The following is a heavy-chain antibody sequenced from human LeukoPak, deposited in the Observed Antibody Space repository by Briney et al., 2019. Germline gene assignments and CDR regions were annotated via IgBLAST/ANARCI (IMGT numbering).Heavy chain of an antibody. D-gene: IGHD1-7*01. Sequence: PGGSLRLSCAASGFTFSSYSMNWVRQAPGKGLEWVSGINWNGGTTGYADSVKGRFTISRDNAKNSLYLQMNSLRAEDTALYYCARGGDWNYKSANYWGQGTLVTVSS. J-gene: IGHJ4*02. CDR3: ARGGDWNYKSANY. CDR2: INWNGGTT. CDR1: GFTFSSYS. V-gene: IGHV3-20*04.